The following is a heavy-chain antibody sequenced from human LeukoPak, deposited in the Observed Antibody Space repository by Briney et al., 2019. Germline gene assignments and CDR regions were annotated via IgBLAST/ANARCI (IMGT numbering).Heavy chain of an antibody. CDR1: GFPFNSFW. V-gene: IGHV3-74*01. CDR2: MNDYSTTV. D-gene: IGHD1-14*01. J-gene: IGHJ4*02. CDR3: ARGGVNPVDH. Sequence: PGGSLRLSCAASGFPFNSFWMHWVRQAPGKGLVWVSDMNDYSTTVRYADSVKGRFTISRDNAKSILYLQMNNLRAEDTAMYFCARGGVNPVDHWGQGTLVTVSS.